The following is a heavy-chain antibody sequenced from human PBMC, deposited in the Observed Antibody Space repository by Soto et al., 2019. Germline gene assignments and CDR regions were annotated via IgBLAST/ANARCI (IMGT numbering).Heavy chain of an antibody. CDR2: IYYSGST. J-gene: IGHJ4*02. CDR3: ARHTSADYGGNSDY. D-gene: IGHD4-17*01. V-gene: IGHV4-30-2*03. Sequence: PSETLSLTCAVSGGSISSGGYSWSWIRQPPGKGLEWIGYIYYSGSTYYNPSLKSRVTISVDTSKNQFSLKLSSVTAADTAVFFCARHTSADYGGNSDYWGQGTLVTVSS. CDR1: GGSISSGGYS.